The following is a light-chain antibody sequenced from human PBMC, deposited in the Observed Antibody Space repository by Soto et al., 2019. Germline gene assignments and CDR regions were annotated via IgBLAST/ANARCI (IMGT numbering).Light chain of an antibody. V-gene: IGLV4-60*02. J-gene: IGLJ3*02. Sequence: QLVLTQSSSASASLGSSVKLTCILSSGHSTYIIAWHQQQPGKAPRFLMTLDRSGSYNRGSGVPDRFSGSSSGADRYLTLSNRQFEDEGDYYCETWYSNTHKVFGGGTKLTVL. CDR1: SGHSTYI. CDR2: LDRSGSY. CDR3: ETWYSNTHKV.